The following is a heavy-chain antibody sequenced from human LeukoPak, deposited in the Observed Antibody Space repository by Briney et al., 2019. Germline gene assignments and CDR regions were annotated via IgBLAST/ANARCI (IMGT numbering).Heavy chain of an antibody. CDR1: GFTFSSYA. CDR2: ISGSGGST. D-gene: IGHD3-3*01. J-gene: IGHJ5*02. V-gene: IGHV3-23*01. CDR3: AKVYYDFWSGPNDDP. Sequence: GGSLRLSCAASGFTFSSYAMSWVRQAPGKGLEWVSAISGSGGSTYYADSVKGRFTISRDNSKNTLYLQMNSLRAEDTAVYYCAKVYYDFWSGPNDDPWGQGTLVTVSS.